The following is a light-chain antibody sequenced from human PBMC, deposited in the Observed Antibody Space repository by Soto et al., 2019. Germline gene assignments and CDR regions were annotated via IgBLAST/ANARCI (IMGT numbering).Light chain of an antibody. CDR1: SSDVGRYNY. Sequence: QSVLTQPASVSGSPGQSITISCTGTSSDVGRYNYVSWYQQHPGKAPKLTIYDVSNRPSGVSSRFSGSKSGNTASLTISGRQAEDEADYYCSSFTSSSTYVFGTGTKVTVL. J-gene: IGLJ1*01. CDR3: SSFTSSSTYV. V-gene: IGLV2-14*01. CDR2: DVS.